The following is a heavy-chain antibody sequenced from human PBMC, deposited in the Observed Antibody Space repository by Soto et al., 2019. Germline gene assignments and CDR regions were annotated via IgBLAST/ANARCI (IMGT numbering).Heavy chain of an antibody. CDR2: ISYDGSNK. D-gene: IGHD5-12*01. J-gene: IGHJ6*02. CDR1: GFTFSSYG. CDR3: AKDGGYSGYPGMDV. Sequence: GGSLRLSCAASGFTFSSYGMHWVRQAPGKGLEWVAVISYDGSNKYYADSMNGRFPIARDNSKNTLYLQMNSLVAEDTAVYYCAKDGGYSGYPGMDVWGQGTTVTVSS. V-gene: IGHV3-30*18.